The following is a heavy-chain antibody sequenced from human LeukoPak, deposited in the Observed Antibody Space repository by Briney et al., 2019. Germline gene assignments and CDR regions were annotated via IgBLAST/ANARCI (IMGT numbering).Heavy chain of an antibody. D-gene: IGHD4-17*01. V-gene: IGHV3-30-3*01. J-gene: IGHJ4*02. CDR3: ARNGEELDY. CDR2: ISYDGSDK. Sequence: GGSLRPSCAASGFTVSSNYMSWVRQAPGKGLEWVAVISYDGSDKYYADSVKGRFTISRDNSKNTLCLQMNSLRVEDTAAYYCARNGEELDYWGLGTLVTVSS. CDR1: GFTVSSNY.